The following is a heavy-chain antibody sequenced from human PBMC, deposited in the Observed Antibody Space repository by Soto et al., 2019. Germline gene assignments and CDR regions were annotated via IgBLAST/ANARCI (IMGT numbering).Heavy chain of an antibody. CDR1: GFAFSTYG. CDR3: ARKNPGREWELPDY. Sequence: QVQLVESGGGVVQPGRSLRLSCAASGFAFSTYGMHWVRQAPGKGLERVAVTTSDGARINYADSVKGRFTISRDNSRTTLYLQMNSLRIDDTAVYYCARKNPGREWELPDYWGQGTLVTVSS. J-gene: IGHJ4*02. D-gene: IGHD1-26*01. V-gene: IGHV3-30*03. CDR2: TTSDGARI.